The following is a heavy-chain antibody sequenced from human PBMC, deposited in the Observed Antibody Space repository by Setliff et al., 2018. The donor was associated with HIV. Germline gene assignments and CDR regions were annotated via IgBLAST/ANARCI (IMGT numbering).Heavy chain of an antibody. V-gene: IGHV4-38-2*01. D-gene: IGHD4-17*01. Sequence: SETLSLTCAVSGYSISSGYYWGWIRQPPGKGLEWIGSIYHSESTYYNPSLKSRVTMSVDTSKNQFSLKLTSVTASDTAVYYCARAAAGNTGPFDLWGQGSPVTVS. J-gene: IGHJ4*02. CDR2: IYHSEST. CDR3: ARAAAGNTGPFDL. CDR1: GYSISSGYY.